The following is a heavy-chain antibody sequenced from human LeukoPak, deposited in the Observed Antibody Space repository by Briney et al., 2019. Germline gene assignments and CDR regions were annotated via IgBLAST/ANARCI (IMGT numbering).Heavy chain of an antibody. CDR2: HCSSSSYI. D-gene: IGHD6-19*01. Sequence: GGSLTLPWAGFGFTLNTYSMNWVRHAPGKGLEWVASHCSSSSYIHYAHSVKRRVTIPRHSANNSLYLEMNSLRADDTAIYYCARDSLNSGWLTDYWGQGTLVTVSS. V-gene: IGHV3-21*01. CDR3: ARDSLNSGWLTDY. J-gene: IGHJ4*02. CDR1: GFTLNTYS.